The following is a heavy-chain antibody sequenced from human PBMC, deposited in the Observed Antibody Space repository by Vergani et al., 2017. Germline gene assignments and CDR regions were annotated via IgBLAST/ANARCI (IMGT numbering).Heavy chain of an antibody. J-gene: IGHJ1*01. CDR1: GFTFDDYA. CDR2: ISWNSGSI. CDR3: AKGHYYDSSGSYFQH. V-gene: IGHV3-9*01. Sequence: EVQLVESGGGLVQPGRSLRLSCAASGFTFDDYAMHWVRQAPGKGLEWVSGISWNSGSIGYADSVKGRFTISRDNAKNSLYLQMNSLRAEDTAVYYCAKGHYYDSSGSYFQHWGQGTLVTVSS. D-gene: IGHD3-22*01.